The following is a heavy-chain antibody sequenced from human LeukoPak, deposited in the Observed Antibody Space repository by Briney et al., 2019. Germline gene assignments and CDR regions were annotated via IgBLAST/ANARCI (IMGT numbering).Heavy chain of an antibody. D-gene: IGHD3-22*01. CDR2: INPNSGGT. Sequence: ASVKVSCKASGYTFTGYYMHWVRQAPGQGLEWMGWINPNSGGTNYAQKFQGRVTMTRDTSISTAYMELSRLRSDDTAVYYCARDLVNYDSSGYLEYWGQGTLVTASS. J-gene: IGHJ4*02. V-gene: IGHV1-2*02. CDR1: GYTFTGYY. CDR3: ARDLVNYDSSGYLEY.